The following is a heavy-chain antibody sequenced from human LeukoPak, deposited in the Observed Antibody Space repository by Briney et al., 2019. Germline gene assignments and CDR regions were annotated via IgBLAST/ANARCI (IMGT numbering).Heavy chain of an antibody. V-gene: IGHV1-69*13. D-gene: IGHD3-9*01. CDR1: GGSFSSYA. CDR2: IIPIFGTA. J-gene: IGHJ5*02. CDR3: ARDGTYYDILTGYYNRPGWFEP. Sequence: GAAVNVSCKASGGSFSSYAISWVRQAPGQGLEWVGGIIPIFGTANYAQKVHGRGSITADESTSTAYMELRRMRSEDTAVYYCARDGTYYDILTGYYNRPGWFEPWGQGTLVTVSS.